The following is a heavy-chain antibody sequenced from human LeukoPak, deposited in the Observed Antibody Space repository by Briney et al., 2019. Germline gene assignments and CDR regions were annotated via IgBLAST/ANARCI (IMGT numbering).Heavy chain of an antibody. CDR3: ARDGGIVGAANPYFDY. V-gene: IGHV4-38-2*02. Sequence: SETLSLTCAVSGYSISSCYYWGWIRQPPGKGLEWIGSMYHSGSTYYNPSLKSRVTISVDTSKNHFSLKLSSVTASDTALYHCARDGGIVGAANPYFDYWGQGTLVTVSS. CDR2: MYHSGST. J-gene: IGHJ4*02. CDR1: GYSISSCYY. D-gene: IGHD1-26*01.